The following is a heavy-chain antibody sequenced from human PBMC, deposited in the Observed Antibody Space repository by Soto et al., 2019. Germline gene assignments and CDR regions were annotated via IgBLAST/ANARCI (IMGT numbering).Heavy chain of an antibody. CDR2: ISSNGGRT. V-gene: IGHV3-64D*06. CDR1: GFTFSNYA. D-gene: IGHD6-13*01. Sequence: PGGSLRLSCSVSGFTFSNYAMHWVRQAPGKGMQYVSSISSNGGRTYYADSVKGRFTISRDKSNNTLYLQMSSLRSEDTAVYYCVKDRWVDYWGQGIQVTVSS. J-gene: IGHJ4*02. CDR3: VKDRWVDY.